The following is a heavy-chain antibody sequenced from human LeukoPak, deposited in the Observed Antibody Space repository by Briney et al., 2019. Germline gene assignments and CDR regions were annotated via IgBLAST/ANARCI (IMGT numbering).Heavy chain of an antibody. CDR1: GFPLCDYS. CDR2: INQHDTER. J-gene: IGHJ4*01. D-gene: IGHD4-11*01. Sequence: GGSLRLSSVLSGFPLCDYSISWVRQAPGKGPEWVANINQHDTERYYVDSVKGRFIISRDNAKNSVYLQMNRLRAEDTAIYYCAREWHVHASETTVLFVIWGHETLVTVSS. CDR3: AREWHVHASETTVLFVI. V-gene: IGHV3-7*01.